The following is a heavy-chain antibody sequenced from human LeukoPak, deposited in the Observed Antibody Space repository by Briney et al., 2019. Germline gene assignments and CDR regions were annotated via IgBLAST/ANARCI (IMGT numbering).Heavy chain of an antibody. CDR1: GDSIATNKW. CDR2: AYHTGIT. CDR3: ARDRDGMVF. Sequence: NPSETLSLTCAVSGDSIATNKWWTWVRQSPGKGLEWIGAAYHTGITYYSPSLKSRVSISVDKSKNQFSLNPRSVTAADTAMYYCARDRDGMVFWGQGTTVTVSS. V-gene: IGHV4-4*02. J-gene: IGHJ6*02.